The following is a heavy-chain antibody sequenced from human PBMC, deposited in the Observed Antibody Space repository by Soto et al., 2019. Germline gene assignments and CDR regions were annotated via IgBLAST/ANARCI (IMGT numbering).Heavy chain of an antibody. D-gene: IGHD2-21*02. CDR1: GGTFSSYA. CDR3: AQTIAYCGGDCPANWFDP. CDR2: IIPIFGTA. J-gene: IGHJ5*02. Sequence: SVKVCCKASGGTFSSYAISWVRQAPGQGLEWMGGIIPIFGTANYAQKFQGRVTITADESTSTAYMELSSVRSEDTAVYYCAQTIAYCGGDCPANWFDPWGQGTLVPVSS. V-gene: IGHV1-69*13.